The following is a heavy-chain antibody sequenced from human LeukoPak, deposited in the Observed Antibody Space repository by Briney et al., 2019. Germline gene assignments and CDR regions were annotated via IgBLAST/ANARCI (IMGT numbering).Heavy chain of an antibody. D-gene: IGHD3-22*01. V-gene: IGHV3-53*01. CDR2: IYSGGST. Sequence: PGGSLRLSCAASGFTVSSNYMSWVRQAPRKGLEWVSVIYSGGSTYYADSVKGRFTISRDNSKNTLYLQMNSLRAEDTAVYYCAITMIVREYYFDYWGQGTLVTVSS. J-gene: IGHJ4*02. CDR1: GFTVSSNY. CDR3: AITMIVREYYFDY.